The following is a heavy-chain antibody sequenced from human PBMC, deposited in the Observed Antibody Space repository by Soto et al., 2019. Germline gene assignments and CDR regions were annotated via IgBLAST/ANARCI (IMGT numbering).Heavy chain of an antibody. CDR2: IIPIFGTA. J-gene: IGHJ6*02. V-gene: IGHV1-69*13. CDR3: ARGRVAVAGFEFAGHMDV. CDR1: GGTFSIYA. Sequence: SVKVSCKASGGTFSIYAISCVLQSPLQWLEWMGGIIPIFGTANYAQKFQGRVTITADESTSTAYMELSSLRSEDTAVYYCARGRVAVAGFEFAGHMDVWGQGTTVTVSS. D-gene: IGHD6-19*01.